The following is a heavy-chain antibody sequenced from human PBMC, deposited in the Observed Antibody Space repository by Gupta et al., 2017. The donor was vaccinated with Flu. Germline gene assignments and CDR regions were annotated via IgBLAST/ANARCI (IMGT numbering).Heavy chain of an antibody. CDR3: ARVRDLPKWELNLPAVAVDY. V-gene: IGHV3-21*01. CDR1: GFTFSRYS. CDR2: ISSSSSYI. D-gene: IGHD1-26*01. Sequence: EVQLVESGGGLVKPGGSLRLSCAASGFTFSRYSMTWVRQAPGKGLEWVSSISSSSSYIYYADSVKGRFTISRDNAKNSLYLQMNSLRAEDTAVYYCARVRDLPKWELNLPAVAVDYWGQGTLVTVSS. J-gene: IGHJ4*02.